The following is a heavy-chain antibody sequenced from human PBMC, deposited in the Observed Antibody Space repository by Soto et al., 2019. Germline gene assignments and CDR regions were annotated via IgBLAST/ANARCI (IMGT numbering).Heavy chain of an antibody. J-gene: IGHJ3*02. CDR3: VRAQPGRNGCFVI. CDR1: GCTFSTDD. Sequence: ASLKASCKASGCTFSTDDISGWARATGQGLEGMGWMNPNTGTTGYAQKLQGRVTITRNTSISTAYMELSSLRFEDTATYYSVRAQPGRNGCFVIWGQGTVVTVS. V-gene: IGHV1-8*01. CDR2: MNPNTGTT. D-gene: IGHD3-3*01.